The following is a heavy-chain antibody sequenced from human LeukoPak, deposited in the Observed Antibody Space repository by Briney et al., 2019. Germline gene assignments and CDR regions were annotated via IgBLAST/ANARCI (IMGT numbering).Heavy chain of an antibody. CDR2: ISDDGSNE. D-gene: IGHD3-3*01. CDR1: GFTFSSFA. J-gene: IGHJ4*02. Sequence: PGGSLRLSCAASGFTFSSFAMHWVRQAPGKGLEWVAVISDDGSNEHYADSLKDRFTISRDNSKNTLYLQMNSLRGEDTAVYYCSREGEDDFWSAFDYWGQGTLVTVSS. V-gene: IGHV3-30*01. CDR3: SREGEDDFWSAFDY.